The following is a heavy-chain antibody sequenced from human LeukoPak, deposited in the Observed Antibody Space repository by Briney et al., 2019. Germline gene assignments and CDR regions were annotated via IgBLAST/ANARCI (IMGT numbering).Heavy chain of an antibody. V-gene: IGHV3-7*01. D-gene: IGHD2-21*01. CDR3: ARLGGDCYDY. J-gene: IGHJ4*02. CDR1: GFTSSSYW. Sequence: GGSLRLSCAASGFTSSSYWMSWVRQAPGKGLEWVANIKQDGSEKYYVDSVKGRFTISRDNAKNSLYLQMNSLRAEDTAVYYCARLGGDCYDYWGQGTLVTVSS. CDR2: IKQDGSEK.